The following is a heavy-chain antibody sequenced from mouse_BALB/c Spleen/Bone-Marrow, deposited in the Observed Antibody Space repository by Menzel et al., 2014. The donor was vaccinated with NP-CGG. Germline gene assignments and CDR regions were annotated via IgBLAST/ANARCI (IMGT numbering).Heavy chain of an antibody. D-gene: IGHD3-2*01. Sequence: VQLQQSGDELVRPGTSVKVSCKASGYDFTNHLIEWIKQRPGQGLEWIGVINPGSGGTNYNEKFKGKATLTADRSSXTAYMQRTSLTSDDSAVYFCARDSSGYAWFAYWGQGTLVAVST. CDR1: GYDFTNHL. V-gene: IGHV1-54*01. J-gene: IGHJ3*01. CDR3: ARDSSGYAWFAY. CDR2: INPGSGGT.